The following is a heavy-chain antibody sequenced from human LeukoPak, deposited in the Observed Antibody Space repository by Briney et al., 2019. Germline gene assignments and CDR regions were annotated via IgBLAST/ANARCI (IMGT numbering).Heavy chain of an antibody. V-gene: IGHV3-11*04. Sequence: GGSLRLSCAASGFTFSDYYMSWIRQAPGKGLEWISYISSSGRTIYYADSVKGRFTISRDNAKNSLYLQMNSQRAEDTAVYYCARVRYCSGGSCSAGAFDIWGQGTMVTVSS. CDR1: GFTFSDYY. D-gene: IGHD2-15*01. J-gene: IGHJ3*02. CDR2: ISSSGRTI. CDR3: ARVRYCSGGSCSAGAFDI.